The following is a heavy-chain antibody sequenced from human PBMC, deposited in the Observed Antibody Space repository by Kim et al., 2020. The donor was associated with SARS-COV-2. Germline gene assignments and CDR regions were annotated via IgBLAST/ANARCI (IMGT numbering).Heavy chain of an antibody. Sequence: SETLSLTCTVSGGSISSSSYYWGWIRQPPGKGLEWIVSIYYSGSTYYNPSLKSRVTISVDTSKNQFSLKLSSVTAADTAVYYCARPGQLGPQDDYWGQGTLVTVSS. CDR1: GGSISSSSYY. V-gene: IGHV4-39*01. CDR3: ARPGQLGPQDDY. J-gene: IGHJ4*02. CDR2: IYYSGST. D-gene: IGHD2-2*01.